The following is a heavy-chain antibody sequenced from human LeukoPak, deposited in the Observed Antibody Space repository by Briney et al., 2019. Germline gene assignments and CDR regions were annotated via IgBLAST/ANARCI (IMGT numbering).Heavy chain of an antibody. CDR2: IRYDGGNK. Sequence: GGSLRLSCAASGFTFSYYGMDWVRQAPGKGLEWVAFIRYDGGNKYYADSVKGRFTISRDNSKNTLYLQMNSLRAEDTAVYYCARGGLLWFGEPPPLGYWGQGTLVTVSS. D-gene: IGHD3-10*01. CDR1: GFTFSYYG. V-gene: IGHV3-30*02. CDR3: ARGGLLWFGEPPPLGY. J-gene: IGHJ4*02.